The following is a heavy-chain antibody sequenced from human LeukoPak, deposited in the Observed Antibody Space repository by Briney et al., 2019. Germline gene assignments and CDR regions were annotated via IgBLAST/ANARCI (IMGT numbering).Heavy chain of an antibody. CDR3: ARIDNCSDSGMDV. D-gene: IGHD1-20*01. Sequence: KASETLSLTCAVYGGSVSGYYWSWIRQPPGKGLEWIGESKQSGITYYNPSRKSRVTISVDTSKNQCSLKLSSLTSADTPLYHFARIDNCSDSGMDVWGQGTTVTVSS. V-gene: IGHV4-34*01. CDR1: GGSVSGYY. CDR2: SKQSGIT. J-gene: IGHJ6*02.